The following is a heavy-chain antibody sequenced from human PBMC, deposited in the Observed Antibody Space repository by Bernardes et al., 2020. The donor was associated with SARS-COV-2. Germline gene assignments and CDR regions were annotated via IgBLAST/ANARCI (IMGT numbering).Heavy chain of an antibody. D-gene: IGHD3-22*01. Sequence: GGSLRLCCAASGFTFDDYTMHWVRQAPGKGLEWVSLISWDGGRTYYADSVKGRFTISRDNSKNSLYLQMNSLRTEDTALYYCAKDTGGYYYDSSGRGGMDVWGQGTTVTVSS. V-gene: IGHV3-43*01. J-gene: IGHJ6*02. CDR1: GFTFDDYT. CDR2: ISWDGGRT. CDR3: AKDTGGYYYDSSGRGGMDV.